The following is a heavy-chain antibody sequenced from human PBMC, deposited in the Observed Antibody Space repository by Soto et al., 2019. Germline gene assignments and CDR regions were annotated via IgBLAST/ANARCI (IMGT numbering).Heavy chain of an antibody. V-gene: IGHV2-26*01. D-gene: IGHD3-22*01. CDR1: GFSLSNARMG. CDR3: ARYYYDSSGFHPNYYYGMAV. Sequence: QVTLKESGPVLVKPTETLTLTCAVSGFSLSNARMGVSWIRQPPGKALEWLAHIFSNDEKSYSTSLKSRLTIAKDTSKSQVVLTMTNMDPVHTATYYCARYYYDSSGFHPNYYYGMAVWGQTTRVTVSS. J-gene: IGHJ6*02. CDR2: IFSNDEK.